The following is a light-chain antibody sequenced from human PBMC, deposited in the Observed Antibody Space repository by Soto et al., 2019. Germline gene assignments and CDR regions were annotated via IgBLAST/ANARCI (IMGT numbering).Light chain of an antibody. CDR1: ESVGST. J-gene: IGKJ4*02. Sequence: EIFMTQSPATLSVSPGEKVILSCRASESVGSTLAWCQQKPGQAPRLLIRGASTRATGVPARFSGSGSGTEFTLTISSLQSEDFAVYYCQQYSTSLTFGGGTTLEIK. CDR3: QQYSTSLT. V-gene: IGKV3-15*01. CDR2: GAS.